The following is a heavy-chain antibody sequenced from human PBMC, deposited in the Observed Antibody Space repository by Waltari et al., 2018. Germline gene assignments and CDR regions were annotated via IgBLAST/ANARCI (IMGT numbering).Heavy chain of an antibody. CDR3: ARGGGGIAARYFDY. D-gene: IGHD6-6*01. J-gene: IGHJ4*02. CDR2: INHRGST. Sequence: QVQLQQWGAGLFKPSETLSLTCAVYGGSFSGYYWSWIRQHPGKGLEWIGEINHRGSTNYNPSLKSRVTISVDTSKNQFSLKLSSVTAADTAVYYCARGGGGIAARYFDYWGQGTLVTVSS. CDR1: GGSFSGYY. V-gene: IGHV4-34*01.